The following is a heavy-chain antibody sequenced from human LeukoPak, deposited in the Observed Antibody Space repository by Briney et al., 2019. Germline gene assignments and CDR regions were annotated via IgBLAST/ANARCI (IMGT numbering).Heavy chain of an antibody. D-gene: IGHD3-22*01. CDR1: GGSISSYY. CDR3: ARVFADYYDSSGYYLDWYFDL. Sequence: SETLSLTCTVSGGSISSYYWSWIRQPPGKGLEWIGYIYYSGSTNYNPSLKSRVTISVDTSKNQFSLKLSSVTAADTAVYYCARVFADYYDSSGYYLDWYFDLWGRGTLVTVSS. J-gene: IGHJ2*01. V-gene: IGHV4-59*01. CDR2: IYYSGST.